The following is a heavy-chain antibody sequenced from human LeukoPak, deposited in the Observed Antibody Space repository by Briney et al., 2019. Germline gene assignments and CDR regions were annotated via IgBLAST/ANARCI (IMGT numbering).Heavy chain of an antibody. CDR1: GYTFTGYY. J-gene: IGHJ4*02. V-gene: IGHV1-18*04. CDR2: ISAYNGNT. D-gene: IGHD3-22*01. CDR3: ARDVSVFGYYDSSGYYSA. Sequence: ASVKVSCKASGYTFTGYYMHWVRQAPGQGLEWMGWISAYNGNTNYAQKLQGRVTMTTDTSTSTAYMELRSLRSDDTAVYYCARDVSVFGYYDSSGYYSAWGQGTLVTVSS.